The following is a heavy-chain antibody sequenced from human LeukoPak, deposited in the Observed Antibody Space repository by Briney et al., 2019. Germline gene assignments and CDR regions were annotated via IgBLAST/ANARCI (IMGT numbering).Heavy chain of an antibody. Sequence: SETLSLTCNVSGGSITSSSYFWGWIRQPPGKGLEWIGSVTYGGTTYYSASLKSRLTISLDTSKNQVSLKLSSVTAADTAVYYCARVTYNGYQHFDYWGQGNLVTVS. CDR3: ARVTYNGYQHFDY. J-gene: IGHJ4*02. CDR2: VTYGGTT. CDR1: GGSITSSSYF. V-gene: IGHV4-39*07. D-gene: IGHD3-10*01.